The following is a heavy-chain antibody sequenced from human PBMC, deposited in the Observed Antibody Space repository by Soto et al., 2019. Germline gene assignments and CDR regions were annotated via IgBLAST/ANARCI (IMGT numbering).Heavy chain of an antibody. CDR3: ASTVAATRGYYYMDV. CDR1: GYTFTSYD. Sequence: ASVKVSCKASGYTFTSYDINWVRQATGQGLEWMGWMNPNSGNTGYAQKFQGRVTMTRNTSISTAYMELGSLRSEDTAVYYCASTVAATRGYYYMDVWGKGTTVTVSS. V-gene: IGHV1-8*01. J-gene: IGHJ6*03. CDR2: MNPNSGNT. D-gene: IGHD2-15*01.